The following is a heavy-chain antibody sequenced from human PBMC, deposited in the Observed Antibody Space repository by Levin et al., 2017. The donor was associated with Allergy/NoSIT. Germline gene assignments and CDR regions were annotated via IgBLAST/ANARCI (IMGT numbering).Heavy chain of an antibody. CDR3: AGQIAAVGAFDY. J-gene: IGHJ4*02. CDR2: IYHTGSA. CDR1: DFSISSGYN. Sequence: SETLSLTCAVSDFSISSGYNWGWIRQPPGKGLEWIGNIYHTGSAYYNPSLKSRVTLSVDRSRNRFSLKLSSVTAADTAVYYCAGQIAAVGAFDYWGQGTLVPVSS. V-gene: IGHV4-38-2*01. D-gene: IGHD6-25*01.